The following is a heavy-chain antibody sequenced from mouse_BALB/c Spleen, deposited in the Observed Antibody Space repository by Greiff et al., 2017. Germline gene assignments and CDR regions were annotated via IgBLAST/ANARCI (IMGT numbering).Heavy chain of an antibody. CDR2: ISSGGSYT. J-gene: IGHJ3*01. V-gene: IGHV5-6*01. CDR3: ARQSDGNYVWFAY. D-gene: IGHD2-1*01. Sequence: EVQRVESGGDLVKPGGSLKLSCAASGFTFSSYGMSWVRQTPDKRLEWVATISSGGSYTYYPDSVKGRFTISRDNAKNTLYLQMSSLKSEDTAMYYCARQSDGNYVWFAYGGQGTLVTVSA. CDR1: GFTFSSYG.